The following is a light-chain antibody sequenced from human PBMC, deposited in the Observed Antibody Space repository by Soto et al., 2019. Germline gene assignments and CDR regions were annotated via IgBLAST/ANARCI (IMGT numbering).Light chain of an antibody. V-gene: IGLV1-40*01. CDR2: GNS. CDR1: SSNIGAGYD. J-gene: IGLJ1*01. Sequence: QSVLTQPPSVSGAPGQRVTISCTGSSSNIGAGYDVHWYQQLPGTAPKLLIYGNSNRPSGVPDRFSGSKSGTSASLAITGLQAEDEADYYCQSYNSSLSGPSYVFVTGTKVTVL. CDR3: QSYNSSLSGPSYV.